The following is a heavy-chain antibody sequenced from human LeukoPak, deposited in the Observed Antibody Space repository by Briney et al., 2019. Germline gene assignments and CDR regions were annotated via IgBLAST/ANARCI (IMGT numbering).Heavy chain of an antibody. V-gene: IGHV3-23*01. Sequence: QPGGSLRLSCAASGFTFSSYAMSWVRRAPGKGLEWVSTIGASGGSTYYADSVKGRFTISRDNSKSTLYLQMNSLRAEDTAVYYCARDIELSCWGQGTLVTVSS. CDR2: IGASGGST. CDR3: ARDIELSC. CDR1: GFTFSSYA. J-gene: IGHJ4*02. D-gene: IGHD1-26*01.